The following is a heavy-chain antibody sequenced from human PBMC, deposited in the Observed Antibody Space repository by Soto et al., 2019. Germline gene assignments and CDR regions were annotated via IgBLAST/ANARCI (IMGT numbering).Heavy chain of an antibody. CDR2: ISSSSSYI. Sequence: GGSLRLSCAASGFTFSSYSMNWVRQAPGKGLEWVSSISSSSSYIYYADSVKGRFTISRDNAKNSLYLQMNSLRAEDTAVYYLAREGGGRSDYFFYFGMGVWGQGNTVTVSS. D-gene: IGHD3-16*01. CDR3: AREGGGRSDYFFYFGMGV. V-gene: IGHV3-21*01. J-gene: IGHJ6*01. CDR1: GFTFSSYS.